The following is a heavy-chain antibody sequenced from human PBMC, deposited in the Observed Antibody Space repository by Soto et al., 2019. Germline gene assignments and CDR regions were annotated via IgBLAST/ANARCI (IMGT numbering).Heavy chain of an antibody. CDR1: GYTFTSYA. CDR3: VRGICSGGGCYSFHFDQ. CDR2: INTGKGNT. V-gene: IGHV1-3*04. D-gene: IGHD2-15*01. Sequence: GASVKVSCKASGYTFTSYAMHWVRQAPGQGLEWMGWINTGKGNTEYSQKLQDRVTITRDTSASTAYMELSSLRSEDTAVYFCVRGICSGGGCYSFHFDQWGQGTLVTVSS. J-gene: IGHJ4*02.